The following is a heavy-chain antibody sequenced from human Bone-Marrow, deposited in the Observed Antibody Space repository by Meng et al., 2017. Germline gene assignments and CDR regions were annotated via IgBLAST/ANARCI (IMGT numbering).Heavy chain of an antibody. CDR1: GLSFTDAW. J-gene: IGHJ4*02. V-gene: IGHV3-15*04. CDR3: ATGAAADDH. CDR2: IETNSDGGTT. Sequence: GESLKISCVASGLSFTDAWMSWVRQAPGKGLEWVGRIETNSDGGTTDYAAPVKGRFTISRDDSKNTLYLQMNSLINEDTAVYFCATGAAADDHWGQGTLVTVSS. D-gene: IGHD6-13*01.